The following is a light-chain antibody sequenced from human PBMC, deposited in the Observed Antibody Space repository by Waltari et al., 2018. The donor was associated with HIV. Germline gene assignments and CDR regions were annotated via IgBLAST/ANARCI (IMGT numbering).Light chain of an antibody. CDR3: SSFANRDGFYVL. CDR1: NSDIGTYDY. V-gene: IGLV2-8*01. Sequence: QSALTQPPSASGSPGQSVTLSCTGTNSDIGTYDYVSCYQQHPGKAPKLVISEVTKRPSGVSDRFSGSKSGNTAFLTVSGLQAEDEADYYCSSFANRDGFYVLFGGG. J-gene: IGLJ2*01. CDR2: EVT.